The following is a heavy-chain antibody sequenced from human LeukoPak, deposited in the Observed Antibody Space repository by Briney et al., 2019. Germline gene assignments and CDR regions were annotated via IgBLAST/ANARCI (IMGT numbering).Heavy chain of an antibody. D-gene: IGHD6-13*01. V-gene: IGHV3-74*01. CDR2: INSDGSST. Sequence: QPGGSLRLSCAASGFTFGSYWMHWVRQAPGKGLAWVSRINSDGSSTSYADSVKGRFTISRDNAKNTLYLQMNSLRAEDTAVYYCAREGGYSSSLAYWGQGTLVTVSS. CDR3: AREGGYSSSLAY. CDR1: GFTFGSYW. J-gene: IGHJ4*02.